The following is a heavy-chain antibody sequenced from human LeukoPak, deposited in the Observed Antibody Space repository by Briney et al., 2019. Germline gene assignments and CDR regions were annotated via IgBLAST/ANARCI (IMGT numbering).Heavy chain of an antibody. D-gene: IGHD4-23*01. Sequence: SATLSLTCTVSGGSISSGGYYWSYTRQHPGKGLEWIGYIYYSGSTYYNPSLKSRVTISVDTSKNQFSLKLSSVTAADTAVYYCARENGGNFFDYWGQGTLVTVSS. CDR2: IYYSGST. J-gene: IGHJ4*02. CDR3: ARENGGNFFDY. V-gene: IGHV4-31*03. CDR1: GGSISSGGYY.